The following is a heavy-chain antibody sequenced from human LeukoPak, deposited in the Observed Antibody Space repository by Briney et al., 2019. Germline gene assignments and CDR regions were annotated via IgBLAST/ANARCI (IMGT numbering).Heavy chain of an antibody. D-gene: IGHD6-13*01. Sequence: GSLRLSCAASGFTFSSYSLNWIRQSPGKGLEWIGEISHAGSTNYNPSLKSRVSISLDTSKNQFSLKLSSVTAADTAVYYCARGRTTPIQIAAAFGTAVYMDVWGKGTTVTASS. J-gene: IGHJ6*03. CDR3: ARGRTTPIQIAAAFGTAVYMDV. CDR1: GFTFSSYS. CDR2: ISHAGST. V-gene: IGHV4-34*01.